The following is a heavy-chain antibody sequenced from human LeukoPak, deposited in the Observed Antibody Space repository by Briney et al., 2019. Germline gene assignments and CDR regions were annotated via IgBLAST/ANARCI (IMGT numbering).Heavy chain of an antibody. J-gene: IGHJ5*02. Sequence: GRSLRLSCAASGFTFSSYAMHWVRQAPGKGLEWVAVISYDGREKYYADSVKGRFTVSRGNSKNTLYLQMNSLRAEDTAVYYCAREDYDSSGYYYVEGSWFDPWGQGTLVTVSS. CDR3: AREDYDSSGYYYVEGSWFDP. CDR2: ISYDGREK. V-gene: IGHV3-30*04. D-gene: IGHD3-22*01. CDR1: GFTFSSYA.